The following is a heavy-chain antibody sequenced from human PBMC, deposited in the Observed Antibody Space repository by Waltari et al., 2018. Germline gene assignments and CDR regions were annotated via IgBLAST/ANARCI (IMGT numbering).Heavy chain of an antibody. V-gene: IGHV4-4*02. D-gene: IGHD2-2*01. CDR2: VYHSGKT. CDR1: GDSLRGNYW. Sequence: QVQLQASGQGLVKPSGPLSLTCAVSGDSLRGNYWWSWVRQSPEKGLEWIGQVYHSGKTHYNPSLQSRVTISVDKPKNQFSLNLNSVTAADTAVYYCAGDRAIGLFFDYWGRGTLVTVSS. CDR3: AGDRAIGLFFDY. J-gene: IGHJ4*02.